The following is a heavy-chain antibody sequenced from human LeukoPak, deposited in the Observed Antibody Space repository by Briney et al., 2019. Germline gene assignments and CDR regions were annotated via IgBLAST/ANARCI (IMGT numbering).Heavy chain of an antibody. CDR1: GFTFSSYW. Sequence: GGSLRLSCAASGFTFSSYWMHWVRQAPGKGLMWVSRINSDGSITNYADSVKGRFTISRDNSKNTLYLQMNSLRAEDTGLYYCAREWTYSSGWSASGYWGQGTLVTVSS. V-gene: IGHV3-74*01. D-gene: IGHD6-19*01. CDR3: AREWTYSSGWSASGY. CDR2: INSDGSIT. J-gene: IGHJ4*02.